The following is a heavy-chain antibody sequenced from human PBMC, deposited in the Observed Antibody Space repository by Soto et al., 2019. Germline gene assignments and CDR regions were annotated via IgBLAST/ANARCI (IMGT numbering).Heavy chain of an antibody. Sequence: PSETLSLTCPVSGASISSSSHYWGWIRQSPGKGLEWIGSLYNTGNTYYNPSLKSRAAISIEASTQKFSLKLSSLTAADTAVYYCASRRMPAPGDYPFDSWGQGTLVTVSS. V-gene: IGHV4-39*01. CDR1: GASISSSSHY. J-gene: IGHJ4*02. D-gene: IGHD7-27*01. CDR3: ASRRMPAPGDYPFDS. CDR2: LYNTGNT.